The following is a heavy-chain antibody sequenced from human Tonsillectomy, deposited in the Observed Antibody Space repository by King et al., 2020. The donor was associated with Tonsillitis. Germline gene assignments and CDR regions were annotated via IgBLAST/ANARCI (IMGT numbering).Heavy chain of an antibody. J-gene: IGHJ6*03. Sequence: VPLQESGPGLVKPSQTLSLTCTVSGGSISSGGYYWRWIRQHPGKGLEWIGYISYSGSAYFNPSLKSRVTISLDTSKNQFSLKLSSVTAADTAVYYCASTAPPYYYYYMDVWGKGTTVTVSS. D-gene: IGHD4-17*01. CDR1: GGSISSGGYY. V-gene: IGHV4-31*03. CDR2: ISYSGSA. CDR3: ASTAPPYYYYYMDV.